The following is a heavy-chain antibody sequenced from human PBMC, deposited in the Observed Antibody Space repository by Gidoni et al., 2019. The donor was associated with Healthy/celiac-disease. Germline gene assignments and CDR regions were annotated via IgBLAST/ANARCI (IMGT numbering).Heavy chain of an antibody. CDR3: AKRVTDDSAFDY. Sequence: QVQLVESGGGVVQPGRSLRLSCAAPGFTFSSYGMHWVRQAPGKGLEWVAVISYDGSNKYYADSVKGRFTISRDNSKNTLYLQMNSLRAEDTAVYYCAKRVTDDSAFDYWGQGTLVTVSS. CDR1: GFTFSSYG. J-gene: IGHJ4*02. CDR2: ISYDGSNK. D-gene: IGHD2-21*02. V-gene: IGHV3-30*18.